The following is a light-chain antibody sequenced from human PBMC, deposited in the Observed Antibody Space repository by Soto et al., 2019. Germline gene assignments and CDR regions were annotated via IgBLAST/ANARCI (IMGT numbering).Light chain of an antibody. CDR3: LQVFHFPRA. V-gene: IGKV1-6*02. J-gene: IGKJ1*01. CDR2: AAS. CDR1: QDIGND. Sequence: AIQMTQSPSSLAGSVGDRLTITCRASQDIGNDLGWYQQKPGKAPKLLIYAASSLQSGVSSRFNWRGSGTKFHPAISSPPAEDFATYFCLQVFHFPRAFRQGTKVDIK.